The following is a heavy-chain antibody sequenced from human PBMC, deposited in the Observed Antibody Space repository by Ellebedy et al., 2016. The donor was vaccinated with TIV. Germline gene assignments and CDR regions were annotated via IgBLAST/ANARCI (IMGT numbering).Heavy chain of an antibody. D-gene: IGHD5-24*01. CDR2: VYYSGKT. J-gene: IGHJ4*02. V-gene: IGHV4-59*01. CDR1: GASINSY. Sequence: MPSETLSLTCTVSGASINSYWNWIRQPPGRGLEYIGYVYYSGKTNYSPSLKDRVTISLDTSKSQFSLNLNSVTAADTAMYYCARGERLGADYWGQGALVTVSS. CDR3: ARGERLGADY.